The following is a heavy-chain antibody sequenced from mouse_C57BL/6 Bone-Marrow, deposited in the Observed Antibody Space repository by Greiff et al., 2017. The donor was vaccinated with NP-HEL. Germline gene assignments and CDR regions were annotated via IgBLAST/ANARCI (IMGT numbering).Heavy chain of an antibody. V-gene: IGHV1-19*01. CDR2: INPYNGGT. CDR1: GYTFTDYY. D-gene: IGHD1-1*01. CDR3: AREEVFITTVVAPYYAMDY. J-gene: IGHJ4*01. Sequence: EVKLQESGPVLVKPGASVKMSCKASGYTFTDYYMNWVKQSHGKSLEWIGVINPYNGGTSYNQKFKGKATLTVDKSSSTAYMELNSLTSEDSAVYYCAREEVFITTVVAPYYAMDYWGQGTSVTVSS.